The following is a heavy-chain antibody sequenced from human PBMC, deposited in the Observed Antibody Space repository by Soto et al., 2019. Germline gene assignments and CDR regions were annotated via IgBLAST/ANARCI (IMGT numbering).Heavy chain of an antibody. CDR1: GYSFTSYW. V-gene: IGHV5-51*01. Sequence: PGASLKISCKGSGYSFTSYWIGWVRQMPGKGLEWMGIIYPGDSDTRYSPSFQGQVTISADKSISTAYLQWSSLKASDTAMYYCARRSSGWFDAFDIWGQGTMVTVSS. J-gene: IGHJ3*02. CDR2: IYPGDSDT. CDR3: ARRSSGWFDAFDI. D-gene: IGHD6-19*01.